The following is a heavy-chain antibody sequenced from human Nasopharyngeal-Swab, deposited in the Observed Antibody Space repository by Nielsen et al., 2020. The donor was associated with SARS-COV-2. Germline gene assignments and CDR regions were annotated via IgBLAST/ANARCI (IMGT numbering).Heavy chain of an antibody. CDR1: GGSFSGYY. CDR3: ARDSVDYYGSGSYLLDY. V-gene: IGHV4-34*01. D-gene: IGHD3-10*01. CDR2: INHSGST. Sequence: SETLSLTCAVYGGSFSGYYWSWIRQPPGKGLEWIGEINHSGSTYYNPSLKSRVTISVDTSKNQFSLKLSSVTAADTAVYYCARDSVDYYGSGSYLLDYWGQGTLVTVSS. J-gene: IGHJ4*02.